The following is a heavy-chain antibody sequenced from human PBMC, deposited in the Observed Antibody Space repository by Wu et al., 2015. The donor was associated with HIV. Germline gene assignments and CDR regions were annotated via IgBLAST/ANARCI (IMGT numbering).Heavy chain of an antibody. CDR2: ISGYNGNT. Sequence: QVQLVQSGAEVKKPGSSVKVSCKVSGGTFNSDAINWVRQAPGQGLEWMGWISGYNGNTNYAQKFQGRVTITTDELRTTAYMELSSLRSEDTAVYYCAINTDSVATSLYSLGVWGPRD. J-gene: IGHJ6*02. V-gene: IGHV1-69*05. CDR1: GGTFNSDA. D-gene: IGHD5-12*01. CDR3: AINTDSVATSLYSLGV.